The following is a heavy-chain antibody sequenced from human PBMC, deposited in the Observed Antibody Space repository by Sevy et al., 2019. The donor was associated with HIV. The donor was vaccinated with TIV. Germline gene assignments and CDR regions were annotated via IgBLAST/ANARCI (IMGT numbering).Heavy chain of an antibody. CDR1: GFTFTNYG. CDR2: ISNSGANT. CDR3: AKEWTLLSDWYGEFDY. V-gene: IGHV3-23*01. Sequence: GGSLRLSCAASGFTFTNYGMHWVRQAPGKGLEWVSGISNSGANTYYADSVRGRFTVSRDNSKNTMCLQLNSLRAEDTAIYYCAKEWTLLSDWYGEFDYWGQGTLVTVSS. J-gene: IGHJ4*02. D-gene: IGHD6-19*01.